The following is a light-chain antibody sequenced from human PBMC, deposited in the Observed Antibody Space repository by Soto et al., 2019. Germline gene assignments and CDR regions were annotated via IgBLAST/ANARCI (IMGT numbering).Light chain of an antibody. J-gene: IGKJ4*01. CDR1: QGISRS. CDR2: PPS. Sequence: AIRMNQSPSSLSASTGDRVTITGRASQGISRSLAWYHQKPGKARNLLLYPPSTLQSGVPSRFRGTGSGTDFTLTISCLQSEDFATYYCQRYYSYHRTFGGGTKVDIX. CDR3: QRYYSYHRT. V-gene: IGKV1-8*01.